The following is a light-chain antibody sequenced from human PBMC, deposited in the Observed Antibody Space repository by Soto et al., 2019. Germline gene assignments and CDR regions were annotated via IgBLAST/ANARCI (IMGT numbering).Light chain of an antibody. V-gene: IGLV2-8*01. Sequence: QSALTQPPSASGSPGQSVTISCAGTSGDVGGYNSVSWYQQHPGKAPKLIIYEVSKRPSGVPDRFSASKSDNTASLTVSGLQPEDEADYYCSSYAGSKNLVFGGGTKVTVL. CDR2: EVS. J-gene: IGLJ2*01. CDR1: SGDVGGYNS. CDR3: SSYAGSKNLV.